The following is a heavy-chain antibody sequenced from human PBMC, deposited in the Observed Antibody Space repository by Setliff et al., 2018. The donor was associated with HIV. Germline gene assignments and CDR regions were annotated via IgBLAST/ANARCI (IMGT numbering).Heavy chain of an antibody. D-gene: IGHD3-22*01. V-gene: IGHV4-31*11. CDR2: IHYSGST. Sequence: SETLSLTCAVSGGSINSGGYYWTWIRQHPGMGLEWIGYIHYSGSTYYNPSLKSRVTISVDTSKNQFSLKLSSVTAADTAVYYCARRGDSSSYYPSDWGQGTLVAVSS. J-gene: IGHJ4*02. CDR3: ARRGDSSSYYPSD. CDR1: GGSINSGGYY.